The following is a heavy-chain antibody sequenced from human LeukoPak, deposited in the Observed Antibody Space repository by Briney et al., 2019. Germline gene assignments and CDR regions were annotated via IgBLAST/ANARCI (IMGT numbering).Heavy chain of an antibody. CDR3: AKCPVTFGGVIIVTTGYFDY. V-gene: IGHV3-30*18. J-gene: IGHJ4*02. Sequence: GGSLRLSCEASGFTFSSYGMHWVCQAPGKGLEWVAVISYDGSNKYYADSVKGRFTISRDNSKNTLYLQMNSLRAEDTAVYYCAKCPVTFGGVIIVTTGYFDYWGQGTLVTVSS. CDR1: GFTFSSYG. D-gene: IGHD3-16*02. CDR2: ISYDGSNK.